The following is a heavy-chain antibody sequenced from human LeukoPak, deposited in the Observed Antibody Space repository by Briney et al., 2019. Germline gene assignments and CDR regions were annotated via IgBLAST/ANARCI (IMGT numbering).Heavy chain of an antibody. CDR2: INPADSDT. CDR1: GYSFTNYW. V-gene: IGHV5-51*01. J-gene: IGHJ4*02. CDR3: ARGGAAASFDY. D-gene: IGHD6-25*01. Sequence: GESLKISCKGSGYSFTNYWIGWVRQMPGKGPEWMGIINPADSDTRYRPSSQGQVTISVDKSITTAYLQWSSLKASDSAMYYCARGGAAASFDYWGEGTLVSVSS.